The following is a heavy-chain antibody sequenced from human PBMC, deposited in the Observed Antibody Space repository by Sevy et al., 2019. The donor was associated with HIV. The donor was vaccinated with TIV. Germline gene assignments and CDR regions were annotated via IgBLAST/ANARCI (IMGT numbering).Heavy chain of an antibody. J-gene: IGHJ4*02. D-gene: IGHD6-19*01. V-gene: IGHV3-53*01. Sequence: GGSLRLSCAASGFTVSNNYMTWVRQAPGKGLEWVSIIYSGGSTHYADSVRGRFTISRDNSKNTLYLQMNSLGADDTAVYYCARLTGPGSSGFFDYWGQGTLVTVSS. CDR1: GFTVSNNY. CDR2: IYSGGST. CDR3: ARLTGPGSSGFFDY.